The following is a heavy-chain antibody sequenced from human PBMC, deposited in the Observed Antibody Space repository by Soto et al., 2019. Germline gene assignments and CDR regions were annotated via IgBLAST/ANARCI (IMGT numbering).Heavy chain of an antibody. D-gene: IGHD6-13*01. Sequence: ASVKVSCKASGYTFTSYAMHWVRQAPGQRLEWMGWINAGNGNTKYSQKFQGRVTITRDTSASTAYMELSSLRSEDTAVYYCARDPPSSYSSSWYGMDVWGQGTTVTVSS. V-gene: IGHV1-3*01. CDR3: ARDPPSSYSSSWYGMDV. J-gene: IGHJ6*02. CDR1: GYTFTSYA. CDR2: INAGNGNT.